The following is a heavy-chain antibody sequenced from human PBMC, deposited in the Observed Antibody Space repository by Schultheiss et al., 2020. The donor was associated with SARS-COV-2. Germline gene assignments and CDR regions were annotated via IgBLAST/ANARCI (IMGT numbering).Heavy chain of an antibody. V-gene: IGHV3-33*01. CDR2: IWYDGINK. CDR1: GFTFSSYG. CDR3: VGAPDCGGGSCFSFHYYGLDV. J-gene: IGHJ6*02. Sequence: GGSLRLSCAASGFTFSSYGMHWVRQAPGKGLEWVAVIWYDGINKYYADSVKDRFTISRDNSKNTLYLQMNSLRPDDTAVYYCVGAPDCGGGSCFSFHYYGLDVWGQGTTVTVSS. D-gene: IGHD2-15*01.